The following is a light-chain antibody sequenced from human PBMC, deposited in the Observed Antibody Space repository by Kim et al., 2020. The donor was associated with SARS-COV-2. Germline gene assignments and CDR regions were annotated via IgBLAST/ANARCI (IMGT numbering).Light chain of an antibody. CDR2: LGS. Sequence: DIVVTQSPLSLPVSRGEPASIFCRSSKSLLNSNGYTYLDCYLQKPGQSPQLLIYLGSNRASGVPDRFSGIGSGTDFTLKISRVEAEGVVVYYCMQALHIPRRFGQGTKVDIK. V-gene: IGKV2-28*01. CDR1: KSLLNSNGYTY. CDR3: MQALHIPRR. J-gene: IGKJ1*01.